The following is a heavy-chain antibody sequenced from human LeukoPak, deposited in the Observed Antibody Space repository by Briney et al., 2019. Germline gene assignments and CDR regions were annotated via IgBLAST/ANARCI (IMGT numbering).Heavy chain of an antibody. D-gene: IGHD3-22*01. V-gene: IGHV4-39*07. CDR3: ARVGSSGYLDYFDY. CDR1: GGSISSSSYY. J-gene: IGHJ4*02. CDR2: IYYSGST. Sequence: PSETLSLTCTVSGGSISSSSYYWGWIRQPPGKGLEWIGSIYYSGSTYYNPSLKSRVTISVDTSKNQFSLKLSSVTAADTAVYYCARVGSSGYLDYFDYWGQGTLVTVSS.